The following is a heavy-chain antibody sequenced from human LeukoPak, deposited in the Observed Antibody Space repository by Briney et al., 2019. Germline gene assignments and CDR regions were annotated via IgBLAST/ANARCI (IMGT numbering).Heavy chain of an antibody. V-gene: IGHV4-34*01. Sequence: SGTLSLTCAVYGGSFSGYYWSWIRQPPGKGLEWIGEINHSGSTNYNPSLKSRVTISVDTSKNQFSLKLSSVTAADTAVYYCARGRSRYCSSTSCLRWFDPWGQGTLVTVSS. D-gene: IGHD2-2*01. CDR1: GGSFSGYY. CDR3: ARGRSRYCSSTSCLRWFDP. CDR2: INHSGST. J-gene: IGHJ5*02.